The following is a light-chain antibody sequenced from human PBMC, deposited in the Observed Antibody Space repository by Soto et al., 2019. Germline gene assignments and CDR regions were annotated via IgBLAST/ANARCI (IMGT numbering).Light chain of an antibody. CDR3: SSYTTSSTPFYV. CDR2: DVN. Sequence: QSVLTQPASVSGSPGQSITISCTGSNSDVGGYNTVSWFQQHPGEAPKLMIYDVNNRPSGVSHRFSGSKSANTASLTISGLQAEDEADYYCSSYTTSSTPFYVFGTGTKLTVL. CDR1: NSDVGGYNT. J-gene: IGLJ1*01. V-gene: IGLV2-14*03.